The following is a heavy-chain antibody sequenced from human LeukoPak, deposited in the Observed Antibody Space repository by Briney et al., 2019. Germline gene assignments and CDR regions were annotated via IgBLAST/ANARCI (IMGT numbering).Heavy chain of an antibody. CDR2: ISAYNGNT. Sequence: ASVKVSCKASGYTFTSYGISWVRQAPGQGLEWMGWISAYNGNTNYAQKLQGRVTMTTDTSTSTVYMELSSLRSEDTAVYYCARGRGVHDSHTYDYFDYWGQGSLATVSS. V-gene: IGHV1-18*01. D-gene: IGHD3-22*01. CDR3: ARGRGVHDSHTYDYFDY. J-gene: IGHJ4*02. CDR1: GYTFTSYG.